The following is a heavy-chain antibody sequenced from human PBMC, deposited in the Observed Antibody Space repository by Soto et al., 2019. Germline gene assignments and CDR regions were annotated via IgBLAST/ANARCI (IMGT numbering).Heavy chain of an antibody. CDR3: ARPLRFLEWSTYGMDV. CDR1: GGTFSSYA. V-gene: IGHV1-69*06. D-gene: IGHD3-3*01. J-gene: IGHJ6*02. Sequence: QVQLVQSGAEVKKPGSSVKVSCKASGGTFSSYAISWVRQAPGQGLERMGGIIPIFGTANYAQKFQGRVTITADKSTSTAYMELSSLRSEDTAVYYCARPLRFLEWSTYGMDVWGQGTTVTVSS. CDR2: IIPIFGTA.